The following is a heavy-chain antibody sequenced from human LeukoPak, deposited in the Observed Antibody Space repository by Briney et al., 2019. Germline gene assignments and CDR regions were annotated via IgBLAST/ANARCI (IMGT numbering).Heavy chain of an antibody. J-gene: IGHJ5*01. CDR1: GYTFTRYY. CDR2: IDPSGGVT. CDR3: ARYVDGLDS. D-gene: IGHD3-16*01. Sequence: ASVKVSCKASGYTFTRYYMHWVRQAPGQGLEWMGRIDPSGGVTNYAHKFQGRVTMTRDTSISTAYMELSRLTSDDTAVYYWARYVDGLDSWGQGTLVTVSS. V-gene: IGHV1-2*06.